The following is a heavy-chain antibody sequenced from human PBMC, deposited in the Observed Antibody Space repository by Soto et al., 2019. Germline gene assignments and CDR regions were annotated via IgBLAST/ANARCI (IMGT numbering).Heavy chain of an antibody. V-gene: IGHV4-61*01. D-gene: IGHD5-12*01. Sequence: PSETLSLTCTVSDGSVSSGSYYWTWIRQPPGKXLXWXXXIXSXGXTXXXXSLKSRVIISVDTSMNQFSLKLSSVTAADTAVYYCARDSLAFFDSWGQGILVTVSS. CDR2: IXSXGXT. J-gene: IGHJ4*02. CDR1: DGSVSSGSYY. CDR3: ARDSLAFFDS.